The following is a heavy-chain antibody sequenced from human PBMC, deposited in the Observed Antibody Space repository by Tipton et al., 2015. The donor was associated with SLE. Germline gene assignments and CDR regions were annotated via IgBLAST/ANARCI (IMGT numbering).Heavy chain of an antibody. CDR3: ARNEYADNNNWFDP. V-gene: IGHV4-59*01. J-gene: IGHJ5*02. Sequence: GLVKPSETLSLTCSVSAGSISSYYWSWIRQAPGKGLEWIGYSHYSGSTSYNSSLKSRVIISIDTSKNQVSLKLSSVTAADTAVYYCARNEYADNNNWFDPWGQGILVIVSS. CDR2: SHYSGST. D-gene: IGHD3-16*01. CDR1: AGSISSYY.